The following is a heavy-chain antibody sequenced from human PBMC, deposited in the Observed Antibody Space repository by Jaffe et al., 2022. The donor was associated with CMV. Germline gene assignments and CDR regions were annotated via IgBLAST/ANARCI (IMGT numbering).Heavy chain of an antibody. CDR1: GFSLSTSGMC. Sequence: QVTLRESGPALVKPTQTLTLTCTFSGFSLSTSGMCVSWIRQPPGKALEWLARIDWDDDKYYSTSLKTRLTISKDTSKNQVVLTMTNMDPVDTATYYCARIRQSSGYYWEGHFDYWGQGTLVTVSS. CDR2: IDWDDDK. J-gene: IGHJ4*02. CDR3: ARIRQSSGYYWEGHFDY. V-gene: IGHV2-70*15. D-gene: IGHD3-22*01.